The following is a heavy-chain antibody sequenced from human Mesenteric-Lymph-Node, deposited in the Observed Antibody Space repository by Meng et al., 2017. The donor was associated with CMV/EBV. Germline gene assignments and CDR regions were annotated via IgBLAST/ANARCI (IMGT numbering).Heavy chain of an antibody. J-gene: IGHJ4*02. V-gene: IGHV3-23*01. Sequence: GESLKISCAASGFTFSSYAMSWVRQAPGKGLEWVSAISGSGGSTYYADSVKGRFTISGDNSKNTLYVQMNSLRAEDTAVYYCAKDGHSSGWYWGHFDYWGQGTLVTVSS. CDR2: ISGSGGST. CDR3: AKDGHSSGWYWGHFDY. D-gene: IGHD6-19*01. CDR1: GFTFSSYA.